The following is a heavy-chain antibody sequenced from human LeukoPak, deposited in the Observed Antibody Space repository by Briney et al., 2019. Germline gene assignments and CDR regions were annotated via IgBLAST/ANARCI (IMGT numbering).Heavy chain of an antibody. J-gene: IGHJ4*02. CDR2: ISGSGGST. V-gene: IGHV3-23*01. Sequence: GGSLRLSCAASGFTFSSYAMSWVRQAPGKGLEWVSAISGSGGSTYYADSVKGRFTISRDNSKNTLYLQMNSLRAEDTAEYYCATSRGSSWSNFDYWGQGTLVTVSS. CDR3: ATSRGSSWSNFDY. D-gene: IGHD6-13*01. CDR1: GFTFSSYA.